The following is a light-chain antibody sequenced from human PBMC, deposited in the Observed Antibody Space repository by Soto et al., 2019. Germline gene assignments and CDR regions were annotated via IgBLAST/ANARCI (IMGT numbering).Light chain of an antibody. V-gene: IGKV1-5*03. CDR2: KAS. CDR3: QHYSNSLFT. Sequence: DIQMTQSPSTLSASVGDRVTITCRASQSINIWLAWYQQKPGKAPKLLIYKASTLESGVPSRFSGSGSGTDFPLTISSLQPDDFATYFCQHYSNSLFTFGGGTKV. CDR1: QSINIW. J-gene: IGKJ4*01.